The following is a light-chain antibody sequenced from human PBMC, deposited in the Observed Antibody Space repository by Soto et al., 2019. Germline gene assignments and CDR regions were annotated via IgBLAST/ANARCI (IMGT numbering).Light chain of an antibody. CDR2: GAS. CDR3: QQYGSSLYT. V-gene: IGKV3-20*01. J-gene: IGKJ2*01. Sequence: EMVLTQSPGTPSLSPGERATLSCRASQSVSSSYLAWYQQKPGQAPRLLIYGASSRATGIPDRFRGRGSGSDFTRTISRLKPEDFAVYYCQQYGSSLYTFGQGNKLEI. CDR1: QSVSSSY.